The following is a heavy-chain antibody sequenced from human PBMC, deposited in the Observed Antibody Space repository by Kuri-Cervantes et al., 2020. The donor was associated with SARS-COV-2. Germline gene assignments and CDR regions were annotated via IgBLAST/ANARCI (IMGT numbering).Heavy chain of an antibody. Sequence: GGSLRLSCAASGFIFDSYAMSWVRQAPGKGLEWVSTISGSGGSEYSADSVKGRFTVSRDNAKNSLYLQMNSLRAEDTAVYYCARDHSSGLRYWGQGTLVTVSS. V-gene: IGHV3-23*01. CDR1: GFIFDSYA. D-gene: IGHD6-19*01. J-gene: IGHJ4*02. CDR3: ARDHSSGLRY. CDR2: ISGSGGSE.